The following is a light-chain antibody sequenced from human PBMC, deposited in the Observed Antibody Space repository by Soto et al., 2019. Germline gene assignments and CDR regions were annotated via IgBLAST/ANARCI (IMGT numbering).Light chain of an antibody. CDR1: SSDVGGYNY. V-gene: IGLV2-14*01. CDR2: EVS. Sequence: QSVLTQPAYVSGSPGQSITISCTGTSSDVGGYNYVSWYQQHPGKAPKLMIYEVSNRPSGVTNRFSGSKSGNTASLTVSGLQAEDEADYYCSSYSGSSNVFGTGTKVTVL. CDR3: SSYSGSSNV. J-gene: IGLJ1*01.